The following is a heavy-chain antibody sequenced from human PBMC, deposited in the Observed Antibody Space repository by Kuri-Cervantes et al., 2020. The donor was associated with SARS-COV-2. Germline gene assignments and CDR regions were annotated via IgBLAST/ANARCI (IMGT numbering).Heavy chain of an antibody. D-gene: IGHD3-22*01. CDR2: ISGSGGST. CDR1: GFTFSSYA. CDR3: MRLPYYSDASTSVS. V-gene: IGHV3-23*01. Sequence: GESLKISCAASGFTFSSYAMSWVRQAPGKGLEWVSAISGSGGSTYYADSVKGRFTISRDNSKNTLYPQMNSLRAEDTAVYYCMRLPYYSDASTSVSWGQGTQVTVS. J-gene: IGHJ5*02.